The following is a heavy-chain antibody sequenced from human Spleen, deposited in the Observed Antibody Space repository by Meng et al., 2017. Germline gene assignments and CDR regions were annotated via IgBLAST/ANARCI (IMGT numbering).Heavy chain of an antibody. D-gene: IGHD2-2*01. CDR1: GGIFSNYV. Sequence: HVQLVQSGAEVMKPGSSVKVACKSLGGIFSNYVIGWVRQAPGQGLEWMGGINAVFGTTNYAQKFHNRVTITSDESTSTVYMELTGLTSEDTAVYFCARKAGYCISTTCYSLDYWGQGTLVTVSS. CDR3: ARKAGYCISTTCYSLDY. CDR2: INAVFGTT. V-gene: IGHV1-69*05. J-gene: IGHJ4*02.